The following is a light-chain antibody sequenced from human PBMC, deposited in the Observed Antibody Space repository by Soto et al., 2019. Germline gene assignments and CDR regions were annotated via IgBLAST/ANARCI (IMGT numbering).Light chain of an antibody. Sequence: EIVLTQSPATLSLSPGERATLSCRASQSVSSYLAWYQQKPGQAPRLLIYDASNRATGIPARFSGSGSGTDFTLPISSLEPEDFAVYYFQQRSNGLGTFGQGTKVEIK. J-gene: IGKJ1*01. CDR3: QQRSNGLGT. CDR1: QSVSSY. CDR2: DAS. V-gene: IGKV3-11*01.